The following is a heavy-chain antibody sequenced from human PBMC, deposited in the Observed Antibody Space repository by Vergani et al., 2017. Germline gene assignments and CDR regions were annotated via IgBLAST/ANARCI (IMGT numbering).Heavy chain of an antibody. J-gene: IGHJ3*02. CDR3: ARMERELLSGKAFDI. V-gene: IGHV1-2*02. CDR1: GYTFTGYY. D-gene: IGHD1-26*01. CDR2: INPNSGGT. Sequence: VQLLQSEGAVVQPGGSLRLSCVASGYTFTGYYMHWVRQAPGQGLEWMGWINPNSGGTNYAQKFQGRVTMTRDTSISTAYMELSRLRSDDTAVYYCARMERELLSGKAFDIWGQGTMVTVSS.